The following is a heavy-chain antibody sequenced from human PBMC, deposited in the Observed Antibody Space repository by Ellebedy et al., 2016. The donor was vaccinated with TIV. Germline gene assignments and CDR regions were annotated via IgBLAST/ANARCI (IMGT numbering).Heavy chain of an antibody. CDR1: GFSFSNYW. CDR3: AGAGEKWELNY. V-gene: IGHV3-7*01. D-gene: IGHD1-26*01. Sequence: GESLKISCAPSGFSFSNYWMSWVRQAPGKGLEWVANIRQDGNDKYHVDSVRGRFTISRDNANNALYLQMNSLRAEDTAVYYCAGAGEKWELNYWGQGALVTVSS. J-gene: IGHJ4*02. CDR2: IRQDGNDK.